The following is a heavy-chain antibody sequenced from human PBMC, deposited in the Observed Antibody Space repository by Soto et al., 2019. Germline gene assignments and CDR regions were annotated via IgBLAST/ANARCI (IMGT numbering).Heavy chain of an antibody. D-gene: IGHD1-26*01. J-gene: IGHJ4*02. CDR1: GFTVSSNY. CDR2: IYSGGST. Sequence: GGSLRLSCAASGFTVSSNYMSWVRQAPGKGLEWVSVIYSGGSTYYADSVKGRFTISRHNSKNTLYLQMNSLRAEDAAVYYSARDRSGSYDYWGQGTLVTVSS. CDR3: ARDRSGSYDY. V-gene: IGHV3-53*04.